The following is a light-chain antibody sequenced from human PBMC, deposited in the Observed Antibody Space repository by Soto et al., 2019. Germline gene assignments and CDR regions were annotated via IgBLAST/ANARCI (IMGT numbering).Light chain of an antibody. Sequence: QSVLTQPPSASGPPGQTVTISCTGTSSDIGNYNYVSWYQHHPGKAPKLMIFEVSKRPSGVPDRFSGSKSGSTASLTVSGLQAEDEADYYCSSYVGSNNLVFGGGTQLTVL. CDR3: SSYVGSNNLV. J-gene: IGLJ2*01. CDR1: SSDIGNYNY. CDR2: EVS. V-gene: IGLV2-8*01.